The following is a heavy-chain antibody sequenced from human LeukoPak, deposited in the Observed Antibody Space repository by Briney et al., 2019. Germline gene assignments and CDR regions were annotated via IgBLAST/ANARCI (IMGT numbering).Heavy chain of an antibody. V-gene: IGHV3-74*01. Sequence: GGSLRLSCVVSGFTFSTYWMHWVRQAPGKGLVWVSHINRDDTTTNYADSVKGRFTISRDNAKNTLYLQMNSLRAEDTPVYYCARDQGSSTRGVDYWGQGTLVTVSS. J-gene: IGHJ4*02. CDR1: GFTFSTYW. CDR3: ARDQGSSTRGVDY. D-gene: IGHD3-10*01. CDR2: INRDDTTT.